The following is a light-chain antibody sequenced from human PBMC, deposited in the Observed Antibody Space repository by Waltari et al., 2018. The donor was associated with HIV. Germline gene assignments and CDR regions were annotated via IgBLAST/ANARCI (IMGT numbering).Light chain of an antibody. V-gene: IGLV2-23*02. Sequence: QSALTPPASVSGNPGQSVTITCTGTDIDIGNYNLFSWFQQHPGKAPKLLIYDVSKRPSGVSSRFSGSKSGYFASLTISGLLTEDESSYYCLTYVSKTSTWQFGGGTYLTV. CDR3: LTYVSKTSTWQ. CDR1: DIDIGNYNL. J-gene: IGLJ3*02. CDR2: DVS.